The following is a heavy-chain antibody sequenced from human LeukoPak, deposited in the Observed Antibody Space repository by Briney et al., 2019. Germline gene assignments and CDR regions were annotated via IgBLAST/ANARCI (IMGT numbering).Heavy chain of an antibody. CDR3: AREAYYGSGRSRQPSPV. J-gene: IGHJ4*02. CDR1: GFTFSSYA. Sequence: GGSLRLSCAASGFTFSSYAMYWVRQAPGKGLEWVALISKDGSNEDHADSVKGRFTISRDNSKAPLYLQMSSLRVEDTAVYYCAREAYYGSGRSRQPSPVWGQGTLVTVSS. V-gene: IGHV3-30*15. CDR2: ISKDGSNE. D-gene: IGHD3-10*01.